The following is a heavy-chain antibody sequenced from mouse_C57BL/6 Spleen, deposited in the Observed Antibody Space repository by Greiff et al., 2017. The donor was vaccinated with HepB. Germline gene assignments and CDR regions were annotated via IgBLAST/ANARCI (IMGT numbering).Heavy chain of an antibody. CDR2: IHPNSGST. Sequence: QVQLKQPGAELVKPGASVKLSCKASGYTFTSYWMHWVKQRPGQGLEWIGMIHPNSGSTNYNEKFKSKATLTVDKSSSTAYMQLSSLTSEDSAVYYCAYYYGSSDAMDYWGQGTSVTVSS. D-gene: IGHD1-1*01. CDR3: AYYYGSSDAMDY. CDR1: GYTFTSYW. V-gene: IGHV1-64*01. J-gene: IGHJ4*01.